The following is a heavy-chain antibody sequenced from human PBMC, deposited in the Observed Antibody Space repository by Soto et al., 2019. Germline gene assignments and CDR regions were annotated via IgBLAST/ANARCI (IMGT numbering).Heavy chain of an antibody. D-gene: IGHD3-22*01. CDR2: ISSNGGST. Sequence: PGGSLRLSCSASGFTFSSYAMHWVRQAPGKGLEYVSVISSNGGSTYYADSVKGRFTISRDNSKNTLYLQMSSLRAEDTAVYYCARAFDYYDSSGYRFDPWGQGT. J-gene: IGHJ5*02. CDR3: ARAFDYYDSSGYRFDP. CDR1: GFTFSSYA. V-gene: IGHV3-64D*06.